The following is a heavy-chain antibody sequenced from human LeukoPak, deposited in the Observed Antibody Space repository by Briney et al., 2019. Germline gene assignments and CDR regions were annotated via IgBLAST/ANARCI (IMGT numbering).Heavy chain of an antibody. CDR1: GGSISSGGYY. CDR2: IYYSGST. Sequence: SETLSLTCTVSGGSISSGGYYWSWIRQHPGKGLEWIGYIYYSGSTYYNPSLKSRVTISVDTSKNQFSLKLSSVTAADTAVYYCAKSGHRSAAGTTVSPFDYWGQGTLVAVSS. J-gene: IGHJ4*02. CDR3: AKSGHRSAAGTTVSPFDY. D-gene: IGHD4-17*01. V-gene: IGHV4-31*03.